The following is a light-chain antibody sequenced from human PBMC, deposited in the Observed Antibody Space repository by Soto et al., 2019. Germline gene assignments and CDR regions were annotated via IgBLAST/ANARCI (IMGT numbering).Light chain of an antibody. CDR3: QQYNSYSPYT. Sequence: DIQMTQSPSTLSASVGDRVTITCRASQSISSWLAWYQQKPGKAPKLLIYDASCLESGVPSRFSGSGSGTEFTFTISSLQPDDFATYYCQQYNSYSPYTFGQGTKLEIK. CDR1: QSISSW. CDR2: DAS. J-gene: IGKJ2*01. V-gene: IGKV1-5*01.